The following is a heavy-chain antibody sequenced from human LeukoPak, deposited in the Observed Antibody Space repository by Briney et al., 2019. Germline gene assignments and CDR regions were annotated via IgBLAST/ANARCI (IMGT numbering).Heavy chain of an antibody. J-gene: IGHJ4*02. V-gene: IGHV3-48*03. Sequence: GGSLRLSCAASGFTFSSYEMNWVRQAPGKGLEWLSYITSSGTTTHYADSVTGRFTISRDNSKNTLYLQMNSLRAEDTAVYYCAKRGGMYPAHYFDYWGQGTLVTVSS. CDR3: AKRGGMYPAHYFDY. D-gene: IGHD3-16*01. CDR2: ITSSGTTT. CDR1: GFTFSSYE.